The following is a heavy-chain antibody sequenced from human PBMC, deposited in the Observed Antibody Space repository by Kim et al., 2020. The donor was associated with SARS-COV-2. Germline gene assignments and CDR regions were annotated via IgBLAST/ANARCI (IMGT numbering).Heavy chain of an antibody. J-gene: IGHJ5*02. CDR2: IYPGDSDT. CDR3: ARSIWDYYDSSGPNWFDP. Sequence: GESLKISCKGSGYSFTSYWIGWVRQMPGKGLEWMGIIYPGDSDTRYSPSFQGQVTISADKSISTAYLQWSSLKASDTAMYYCARSIWDYYDSSGPNWFDPWGQGTLVTVSS. CDR1: GYSFTSYW. V-gene: IGHV5-51*01. D-gene: IGHD3-22*01.